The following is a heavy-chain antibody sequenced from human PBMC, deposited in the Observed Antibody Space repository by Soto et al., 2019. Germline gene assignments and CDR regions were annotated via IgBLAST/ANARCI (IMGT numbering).Heavy chain of an antibody. J-gene: IGHJ6*02. V-gene: IGHV4-39*01. D-gene: IGHD2-15*01. CDR2: IFYSGST. Sequence: SETLSLTCTVSGGSISSNSYYWVWIRQPPGKGLEWIGSIFYSGSTYYNPSLKSRVTISVDTSKNQFSLKLSSVTAADTAVYYCARHLTYCSAGSCYSDFPYYGMDVWGQGTTVTVSS. CDR3: ARHLTYCSAGSCYSDFPYYGMDV. CDR1: GGSISSNSYY.